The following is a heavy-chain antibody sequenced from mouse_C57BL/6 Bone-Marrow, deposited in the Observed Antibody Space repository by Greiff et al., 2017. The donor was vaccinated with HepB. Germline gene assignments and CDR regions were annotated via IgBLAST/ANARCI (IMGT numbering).Heavy chain of an antibody. Sequence: QVQLQQSGAELVKPGASVKISCKASGYAFSSYWMNWVKQRPGKGLEWIVQIYPGDGDTNYTGKFKGKATLTADKSSSTAYLQLSSLTSEDSAVYFCARRPYGNYVHYYAMDYWGQGTSVTVSS. CDR2: IYPGDGDT. CDR1: GYAFSSYW. V-gene: IGHV1-80*01. D-gene: IGHD2-1*01. J-gene: IGHJ4*01. CDR3: ARRPYGNYVHYYAMDY.